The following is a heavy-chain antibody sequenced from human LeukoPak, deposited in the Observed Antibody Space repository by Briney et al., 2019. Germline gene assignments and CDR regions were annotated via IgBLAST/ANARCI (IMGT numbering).Heavy chain of an antibody. J-gene: IGHJ4*02. CDR3: AKDGQRGFDYSNSLEH. V-gene: IGHV3-33*06. CDR1: GFTFSHYG. CDR2: IWSDATNQ. D-gene: IGHD4-11*01. Sequence: PGRSLRLSCEASGFTFSHYGMHWVRQAPGKGLEWVAVIWSDATNQYYADSVKGRFTISRDNFKKTVSLQMNSLRVEDTAVYYCAKDGQRGFDYSNSLEHWGQGVLVTVAS.